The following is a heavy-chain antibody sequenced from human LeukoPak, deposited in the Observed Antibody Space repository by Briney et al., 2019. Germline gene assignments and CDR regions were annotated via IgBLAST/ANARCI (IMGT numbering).Heavy chain of an antibody. CDR1: GGSFSGYY. CDR2: INHSGST. Sequence: SETLSLTCAVYGGSFSGYYWSWIRQPPGKGLEWIGEINHSGSTNYNPSLKSRVTISVNTSKNQFSLKLSSATAADTAVYYCARRKGDGRVYSYGRKYYYYYMDVWGKGTTVTVSS. D-gene: IGHD5-18*01. J-gene: IGHJ6*03. V-gene: IGHV4-34*01. CDR3: ARRKGDGRVYSYGRKYYYYYMDV.